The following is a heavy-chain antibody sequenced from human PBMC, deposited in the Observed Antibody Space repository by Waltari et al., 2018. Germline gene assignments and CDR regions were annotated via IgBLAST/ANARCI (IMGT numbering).Heavy chain of an antibody. J-gene: IGHJ4*02. CDR2: IYNSGTT. CDR3: VRPPHCRGNTCTAL. D-gene: IGHD3-10*01. V-gene: IGHV4-39*01. Sequence: QVYLQESGPGLVKPSESLSLTCTVSGASVKSTSNYWGWIPQPPGKGLEWIGSIYNSGTTYYNPSLKSRVTISVDASDKQFYLTLTSVTAADTAVYSCVRPPHCRGNTCTALWGQGALVTVSS. CDR1: GASVKSTSNY.